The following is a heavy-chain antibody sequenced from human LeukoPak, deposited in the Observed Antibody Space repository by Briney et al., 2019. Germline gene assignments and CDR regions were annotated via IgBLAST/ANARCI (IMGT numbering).Heavy chain of an antibody. CDR3: TTGTLTRDH. Sequence: GGSPRLSCAASGFNFNNAWMNWVRQAPGQGLEWVGRIKRKSDGGATDNAEPVKGRFTISKDDSKNTLYLQMNSLKTEDTGIYYCTTGTLTRDHWARETVLTVSS. J-gene: IGHJ4*02. CDR1: GFNFNNAW. D-gene: IGHD4-17*01. CDR2: IKRKSDGGAT. V-gene: IGHV3-15*01.